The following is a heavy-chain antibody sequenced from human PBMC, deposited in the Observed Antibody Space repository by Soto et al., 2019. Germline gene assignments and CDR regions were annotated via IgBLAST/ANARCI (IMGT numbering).Heavy chain of an antibody. D-gene: IGHD4-17*01. J-gene: IGHJ4*02. CDR3: AKARYGDYDSGY. CDR1: GFTFSSYA. Sequence: EVQLLESGGGLVQPGGSLRLSCAASGFTFSSYAMSWVRQAPGKGLEWVSAISGSGGSTYYADSVKGRFTISRDNSKNTLYLQMNSLGAEDTAVYYCAKARYGDYDSGYWGQGTLVTVSS. CDR2: ISGSGGST. V-gene: IGHV3-23*01.